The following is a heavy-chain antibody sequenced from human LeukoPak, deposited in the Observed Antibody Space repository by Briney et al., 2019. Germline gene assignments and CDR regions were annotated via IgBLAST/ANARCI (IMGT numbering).Heavy chain of an antibody. J-gene: IGHJ6*02. Sequence: SETLSLTCAVYGGSFSGYYWSWIRQPPGKGLEWIGEINHSGSTNYNPSLKSRVTISVDRSKNQFSLKLSSVTAADTAVYYCARVDTAMVTSYGMDVWGQGTTVTVSS. CDR3: ARVDTAMVTSYGMDV. CDR1: GGSFSGYY. D-gene: IGHD5-18*01. CDR2: INHSGST. V-gene: IGHV4-34*01.